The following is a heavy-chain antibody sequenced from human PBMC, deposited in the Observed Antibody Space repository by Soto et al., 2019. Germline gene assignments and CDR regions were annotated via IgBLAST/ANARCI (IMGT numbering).Heavy chain of an antibody. J-gene: IGHJ6*02. V-gene: IGHV5-51*01. Sequence: PGESLKISCKGSGYTFTNYWIGWVRQMPGKGLEWMGIIYPGDSDTKYNPSFQGQVTISADKSITTTYLRWTSLKASDTAIYYCAASIFYYGMDVWRQRTTVTVSS. CDR2: IYPGDSDT. CDR3: AASIFYYGMDV. CDR1: GYTFTNYW.